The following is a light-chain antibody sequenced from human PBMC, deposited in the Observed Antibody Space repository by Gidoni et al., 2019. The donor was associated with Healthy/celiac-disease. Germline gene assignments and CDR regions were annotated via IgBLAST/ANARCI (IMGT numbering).Light chain of an antibody. CDR2: DAS. Sequence: EIVLTQSPATLSLSPGERATISCRASQSVSSYLAWYQQKPGQAPRLLIYDASNRATGIPARFSGSGSGTDFTLTISSLESEDFAVYYCQQRSNWPFXPXTNVDIK. J-gene: IGKJ3*01. CDR1: QSVSSY. CDR3: QQRSNWP. V-gene: IGKV3-11*01.